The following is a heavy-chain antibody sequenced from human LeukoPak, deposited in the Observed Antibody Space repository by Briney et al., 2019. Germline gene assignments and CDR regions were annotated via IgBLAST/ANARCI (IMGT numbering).Heavy chain of an antibody. Sequence: SETLSLTCTVSGGSISSSSYYWGWIRQPPGKGLEWIGSIYYSGSTYYNPSLKSRVTISVDTSKNQFSLKLSSVTAADTAVYYCARHDYSSRRNWFDPWGQGTLVTVSS. D-gene: IGHD2-2*01. CDR3: ARHDYSSRRNWFDP. CDR2: IYYSGST. V-gene: IGHV4-39*01. CDR1: GGSISSSSYY. J-gene: IGHJ5*02.